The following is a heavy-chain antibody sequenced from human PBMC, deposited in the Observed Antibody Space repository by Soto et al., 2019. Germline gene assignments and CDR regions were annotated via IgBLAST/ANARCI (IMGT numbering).Heavy chain of an antibody. Sequence: LRLSCAASGFSFSRHAMSWVRQAPGKGLEWVSLISGSGTSPFYAASVKGRFTISRDNAKNSLHLQMNSLRAEDTAAYYCTRDASRDSSARGWFDPWGPGTLVTVSS. CDR3: TRDASRDSSARGWFDP. J-gene: IGHJ5*02. V-gene: IGHV3-23*01. D-gene: IGHD6-13*01. CDR1: GFSFSRHA. CDR2: ISGSGTSP.